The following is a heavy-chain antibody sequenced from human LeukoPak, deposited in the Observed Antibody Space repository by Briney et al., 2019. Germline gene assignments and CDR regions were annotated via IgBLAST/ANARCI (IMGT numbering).Heavy chain of an antibody. CDR1: GFTFSNYA. D-gene: IGHD2-21*02. CDR2: ISPSGGRM. V-gene: IGHV3-23*01. J-gene: IGHJ4*02. Sequence: GGSLRLSCAASGFTFSNYAITWVRQAPGKGLEWVSTISPSGGRMYYAGSVKGHFTISRDNSKNTLYLQMNSLRGEDTAIYYCVKDWSDEARCSGDCLDYWGQGTQVTVSS. CDR3: VKDWSDEARCSGDCLDY.